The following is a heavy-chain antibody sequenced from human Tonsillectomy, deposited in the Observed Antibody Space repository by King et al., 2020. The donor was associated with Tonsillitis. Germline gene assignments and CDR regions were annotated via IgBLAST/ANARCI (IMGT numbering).Heavy chain of an antibody. CDR2: ITASGSTT. D-gene: IGHD2-2*01. CDR1: ECTFNNYA. J-gene: IGHJ5*02. Sequence: VQLVESGGGLVQPGGSLRLSCAASECTFNNYAMSWVRQAPGKGLEWVSSITASGSTTYYADSVKGRFTISRDNSRTTQFLQMNSLRAEDTAIYYCVFCNSTSCFNWFDPWGQGTLVTVSS. CDR3: VFCNSTSCFNWFDP. V-gene: IGHV3-23*04.